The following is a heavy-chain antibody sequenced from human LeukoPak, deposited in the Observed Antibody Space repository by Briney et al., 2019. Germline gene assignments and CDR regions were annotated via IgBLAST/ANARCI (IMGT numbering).Heavy chain of an antibody. J-gene: IGHJ4*02. CDR3: AKVLQYCSTTSCYIDN. D-gene: IGHD2-2*02. CDR1: GFTFSNYG. V-gene: IGHV3-33*06. CDR2: IWFDGSNK. Sequence: GSLRLSCAASGFTFSNYGMHWVRQAPGKGLEWVAVIWFDGSNKYYSDSVKGRFTISRGNSKSTLYLQMSSLRVEDTAVYYCAKVLQYCSTTSCYIDNWGQGSLVTVSS.